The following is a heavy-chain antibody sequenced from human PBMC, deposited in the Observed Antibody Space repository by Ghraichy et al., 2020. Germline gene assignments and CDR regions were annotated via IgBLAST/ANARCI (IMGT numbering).Heavy chain of an antibody. J-gene: IGHJ4*02. CDR2: ISSSSSTI. CDR3: ARSQEYYFDY. Sequence: WGSLRLSCAASGFTFSSYSMNWVRQAPGKGLEWVPYISSSSSTIYYADSVKGRFTISRDNAKNSLYLQMNSLRDEDTAVYYCARSQEYYFDYWGQGTMVTVSS. V-gene: IGHV3-48*02. D-gene: IGHD3-10*01. CDR1: GFTFSSYS.